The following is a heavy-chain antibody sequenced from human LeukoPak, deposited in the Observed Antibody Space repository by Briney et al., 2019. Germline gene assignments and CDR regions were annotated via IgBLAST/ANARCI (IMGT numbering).Heavy chain of an antibody. Sequence: GGSLRLSCAASGFTFSSYSMNWVRQAPGKGLEWVSSISSSSSYIYYADSVKGRFTISRDNAKNSLYLQMDSLRAEDTAVYYCARGSTYYDSSGQVPFDYWGQGTLVAVSS. J-gene: IGHJ4*02. CDR2: ISSSSSYI. CDR1: GFTFSSYS. V-gene: IGHV3-21*01. D-gene: IGHD3-22*01. CDR3: ARGSTYYDSSGQVPFDY.